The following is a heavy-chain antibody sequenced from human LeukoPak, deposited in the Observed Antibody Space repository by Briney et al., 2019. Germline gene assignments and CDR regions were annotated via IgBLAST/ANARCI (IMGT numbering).Heavy chain of an antibody. D-gene: IGHD4-17*01. J-gene: IGHJ4*02. CDR3: ARDSGDGDYEPLDY. V-gene: IGHV4-59*01. Sequence: SETLSLTCTVSGGSINTYYWSWIRQPPGKGLEWIGYIYYSRSTNYNPSLKSRVTISIDTSKIQFSLKLTSVTAADTAVYYCARDSGDGDYEPLDYWGQGTLVTVSS. CDR1: GGSINTYY. CDR2: IYYSRST.